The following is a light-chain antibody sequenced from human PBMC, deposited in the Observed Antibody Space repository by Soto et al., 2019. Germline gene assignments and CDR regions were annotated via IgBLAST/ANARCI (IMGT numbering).Light chain of an antibody. CDR2: GAS. Sequence: EIVLTQSPGTLSLSPGERATLSCRAIQSVSSSYLAWYQQKPGQAPRLLIYGASSRATGIPDRFSGSGSGTDFTLTISRLEPEDFAVYYCQKYGSSPRYTFGQGTNVDI. V-gene: IGKV3-20*01. CDR1: QSVSSSY. J-gene: IGKJ2*01. CDR3: QKYGSSPRYT.